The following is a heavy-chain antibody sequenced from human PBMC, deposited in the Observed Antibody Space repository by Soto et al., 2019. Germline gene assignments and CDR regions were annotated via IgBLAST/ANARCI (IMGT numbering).Heavy chain of an antibody. V-gene: IGHV4-34*01. Sequence: PLETLSLTCAVYGGPFSGYYWSWIRQPPGKGLEWIGEINHSVSTNYNPSLKSRVTISVDTSKNQFSLKLSSVTAADTAVYYCARYHGSSWYWYFDLWGRGTLVTVSS. CDR2: INHSVST. CDR1: GGPFSGYY. CDR3: ARYHGSSWYWYFDL. D-gene: IGHD6-13*01. J-gene: IGHJ2*01.